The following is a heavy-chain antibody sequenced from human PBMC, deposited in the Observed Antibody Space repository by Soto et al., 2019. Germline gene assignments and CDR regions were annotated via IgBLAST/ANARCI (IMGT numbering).Heavy chain of an antibody. J-gene: IGHJ4*02. Sequence: GASVKVSCKASGYTFTSYDINWVRQATGQGLEWMGWMNPNSGDTGYAQKFQGRVTMTRNTSISTAYMELSSPRSEDTAVYYCARVPLYFGVTTVDYWGQGTLVTVSS. V-gene: IGHV1-8*01. CDR3: ARVPLYFGVTTVDY. D-gene: IGHD4-17*01. CDR1: GYTFTSYD. CDR2: MNPNSGDT.